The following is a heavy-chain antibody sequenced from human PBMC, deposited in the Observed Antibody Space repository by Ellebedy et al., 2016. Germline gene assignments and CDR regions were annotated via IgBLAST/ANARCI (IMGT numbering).Heavy chain of an antibody. CDR3: ARDIEWRVDY. V-gene: IGHV1-18*01. J-gene: IGHJ4*02. CDR2: INGKDGDT. CDR1: GYIFKNYG. Sequence: ASVKVSXXTSGYIFKNYGVSWVRQAPGQGLEWVGWINGKDGDTHYEQKSQGRVTMTADTSTTTGYMELRSLTSDDTAMYYCARDIEWRVDYWGQGTQVTVSS. D-gene: IGHD2-8*01.